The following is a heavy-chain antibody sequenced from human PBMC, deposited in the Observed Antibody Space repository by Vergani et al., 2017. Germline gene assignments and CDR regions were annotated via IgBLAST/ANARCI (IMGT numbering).Heavy chain of an antibody. CDR2: IIPIFGTA. CDR1: GGPFSSSD. D-gene: IGHD5-24*01. CDR3: ARVRGDGYNGRLDY. Sequence: QVQLVQSGAEVKKPGSSVKVSCKASGGPFSSSDISWVRQAPGQGLEWMGGIIPIFGTANYAQNFQGRVTITADESTSTAYMELSSLRSEDTAVYYCARVRGDGYNGRLDYWGQGTLVTVSS. V-gene: IGHV1-69*01. J-gene: IGHJ4*02.